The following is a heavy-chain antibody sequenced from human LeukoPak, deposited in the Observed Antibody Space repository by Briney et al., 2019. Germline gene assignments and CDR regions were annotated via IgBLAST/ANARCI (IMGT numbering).Heavy chain of an antibody. CDR1: GSTFSSYA. Sequence: ASVKVSCKASGSTFSSYAIGWVRQAPGQGLEWMGIINPSGGSTSYAQKFQGRVTMTRNTSISTAYMELSSLRSEDTAVYYCARKIASSGPIDYWGQGTLVTVSS. V-gene: IGHV1-46*01. D-gene: IGHD6-19*01. CDR3: ARKIASSGPIDY. CDR2: INPSGGST. J-gene: IGHJ4*02.